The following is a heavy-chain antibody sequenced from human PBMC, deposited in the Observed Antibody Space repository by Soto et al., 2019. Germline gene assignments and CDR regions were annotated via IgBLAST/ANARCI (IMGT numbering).Heavy chain of an antibody. D-gene: IGHD6-13*01. V-gene: IGHV3-30-3*01. CDR2: ISYDGSNK. J-gene: IGHJ6*02. Sequence: GGSLRLSCAASGFTFSSYAMHWVRQAPGKGLEWVAVISYDGSNKYYADSVKGRFTISRDNSKNTLYLQMNSLRAEDTAVYYCARALKPSKTEQGIAAAGTSGDYYYGMDVWGQGTTVTVSS. CDR1: GFTFSSYA. CDR3: ARALKPSKTEQGIAAAGTSGDYYYGMDV.